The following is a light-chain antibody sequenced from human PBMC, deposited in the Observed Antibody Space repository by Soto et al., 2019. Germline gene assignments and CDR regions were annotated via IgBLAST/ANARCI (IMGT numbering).Light chain of an antibody. Sequence: QSLLTQPRSVSGSPGQSVTISCTRTSSDVGGYNYVSWYQQHPGKAPKLMIFDVSKRPSGVPDRFSGSKSANTASLTISGLQAEDEADYYCCSYAGSYTYVFGTGTKVTVL. CDR1: SSDVGGYNY. V-gene: IGLV2-11*01. J-gene: IGLJ1*01. CDR3: CSYAGSYTYV. CDR2: DVS.